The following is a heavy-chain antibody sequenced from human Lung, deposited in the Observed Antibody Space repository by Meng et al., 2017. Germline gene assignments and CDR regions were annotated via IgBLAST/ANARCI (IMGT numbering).Heavy chain of an antibody. Sequence: QTPASGCVEPSEYLSLICCVSGGSISTSGDSWGWIRQPPGKGLELIGSIGHSGFTYYTPSLKSRVAVSLDTSKSQFSLMLTSVTAADTAVYYCVRSSAWVRTGFDPWGQGTLVTVAS. CDR3: VRSSAWVRTGFDP. J-gene: IGHJ5*02. V-gene: IGHV4-39*01. CDR2: IGHSGFT. CDR1: GGSISTSGDS. D-gene: IGHD6-19*01.